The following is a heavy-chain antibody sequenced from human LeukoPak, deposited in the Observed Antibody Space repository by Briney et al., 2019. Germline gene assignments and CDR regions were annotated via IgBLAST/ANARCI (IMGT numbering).Heavy chain of an antibody. V-gene: IGHV4-31*03. CDR2: IYYSGNT. CDR1: GVSIISGGYY. Sequence: PSETLSLTCTVSGVSIISGGYYWSWIRQHPGKGLEWIGYIYYSGNTYYSPSLKSRVIISIDTSKNQFSLNLRSVTAADTAVYYCARDFNTSGYNWFDPWGQGILVTVSS. J-gene: IGHJ5*02. D-gene: IGHD3-22*01. CDR3: ARDFNTSGYNWFDP.